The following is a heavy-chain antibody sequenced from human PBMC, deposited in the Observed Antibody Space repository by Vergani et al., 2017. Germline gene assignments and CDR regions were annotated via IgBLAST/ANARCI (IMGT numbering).Heavy chain of an antibody. Sequence: QVQLQQWGPGLLKPSETLSLTCTVSGSSITSSSYYWGWIRQPPGKGLEWIGNIYHSGGAYYNPSLKGRVTISVDTSKNQFSLGVTSVTAADTAIYFCARTESFILRYFHWALWGQGTLVTVSS. CDR1: GSSITSSSYY. V-gene: IGHV4-39*01. CDR3: ARTESFILRYFHWAL. CDR2: IYHSGGA. J-gene: IGHJ4*02. D-gene: IGHD3-9*01.